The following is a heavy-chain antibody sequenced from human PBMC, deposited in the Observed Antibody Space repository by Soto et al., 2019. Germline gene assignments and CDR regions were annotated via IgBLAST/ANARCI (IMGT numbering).Heavy chain of an antibody. Sequence: SETLSLTCTVSGGSISSGGYYWSWIRQHPGKGLEWIGYIYYSGSTYYNPSLKSRVTISVDTSKNQFSLKLSSVTAADTAVYYCARDQGYCSGGSCYGTNWFDPWGQGTLVTVSS. CDR2: IYYSGST. CDR3: ARDQGYCSGGSCYGTNWFDP. J-gene: IGHJ5*02. V-gene: IGHV4-31*03. CDR1: GGSISSGGYY. D-gene: IGHD2-15*01.